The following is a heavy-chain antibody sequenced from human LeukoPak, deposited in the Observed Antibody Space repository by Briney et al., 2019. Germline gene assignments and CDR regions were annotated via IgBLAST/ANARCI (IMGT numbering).Heavy chain of an antibody. CDR3: ARDAIRWSRDNWFDP. Sequence: ASVKVSCKASGYTFTSYGISWVRQAPGQGLEWMGWISAYNGNTNYAQKLQGRGTMTTDTSTSKAYMELRSLRSDDTAVYYCARDAIRWSRDNWFDPWGQGTLVTVSS. J-gene: IGHJ5*02. V-gene: IGHV1-18*01. CDR2: ISAYNGNT. CDR1: GYTFTSYG. D-gene: IGHD4-23*01.